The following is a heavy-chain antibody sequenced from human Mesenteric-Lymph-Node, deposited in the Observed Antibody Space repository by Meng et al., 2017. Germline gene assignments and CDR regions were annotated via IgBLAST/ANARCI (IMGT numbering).Heavy chain of an antibody. CDR3: ARDWDGVNNCFDP. Sequence: QVQLVQSGAEVKKPGASVKVSCKASGYTFTDYYMHWVRQAPGQGLEWMGWINLNSGGTNYAQKFQGRVTMTRDSSISTAYMEMSRLKSDDTAVYYCARDWDGVNNCFDPWGQGTLVTVSS. V-gene: IGHV1-2*02. D-gene: IGHD4-17*01. J-gene: IGHJ5*02. CDR2: INLNSGGT. CDR1: GYTFTDYY.